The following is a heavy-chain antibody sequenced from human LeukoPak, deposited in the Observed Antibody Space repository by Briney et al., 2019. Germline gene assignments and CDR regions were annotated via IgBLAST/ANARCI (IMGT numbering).Heavy chain of an antibody. CDR1: GYTVTGYY. Sequence: ASVKVSCKASGYTVTGYYMHWVRQAPGQGLECMGWINPNSGGTNYAQKFQGRVTMTKDTSISTAYMELSRLRSDDTAVYYCARESTGMTITRNWFDPWGQGTLVTVSS. J-gene: IGHJ5*02. CDR3: ARESTGMTITRNWFDP. V-gene: IGHV1-2*02. D-gene: IGHD4/OR15-4a*01. CDR2: INPNSGGT.